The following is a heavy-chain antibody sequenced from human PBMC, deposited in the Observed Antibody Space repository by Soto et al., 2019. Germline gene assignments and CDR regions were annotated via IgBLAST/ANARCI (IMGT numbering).Heavy chain of an antibody. D-gene: IGHD3-3*01. V-gene: IGHV3-30*18. CDR1: GFTFSSYG. Sequence: GGSLRLSCAASGFTFSSYGMHWVRQAPGKGLEWVAVISYDGSNKYYADSVKGRFTISRDKSKNTLYLQMNSLRAEDTAVYYCAKDSGVALADYWGQGTLVTVSS. CDR2: ISYDGSNK. CDR3: AKDSGVALADY. J-gene: IGHJ4*02.